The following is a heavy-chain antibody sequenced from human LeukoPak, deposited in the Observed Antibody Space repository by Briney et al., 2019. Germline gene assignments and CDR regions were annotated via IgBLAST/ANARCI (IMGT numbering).Heavy chain of an antibody. Sequence: PGGSLRLSCVASGFTFKNCAMSWVRQAPGKGLEWVANIKQDGSEKYYVDSVKGRFTISRDNAKNSLYPQMNSLRVEDTAVYYCASHQGYRHDYWGQGTLVTVSS. CDR3: ASHQGYRHDY. CDR2: IKQDGSEK. CDR1: GFTFKNCA. D-gene: IGHD2-15*01. V-gene: IGHV3-7*01. J-gene: IGHJ4*02.